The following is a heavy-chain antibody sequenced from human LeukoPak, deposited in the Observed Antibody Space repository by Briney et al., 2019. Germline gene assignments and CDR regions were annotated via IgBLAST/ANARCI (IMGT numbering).Heavy chain of an antibody. D-gene: IGHD6-19*01. CDR3: AKDDDSSGWYEAGVDLDY. CDR1: GFTFSSYA. J-gene: IGHJ4*02. Sequence: PGGSLRLSCAASGFTFSSYAMSWVRQAPGKGLEWVSAISGSGGSTYYADSVKGRFTISRDNSKNTLYLQMNSLRAEDTAVYYCAKDDDSSGWYEAGVDLDYWGQGTLVTVSS. V-gene: IGHV3-23*01. CDR2: ISGSGGST.